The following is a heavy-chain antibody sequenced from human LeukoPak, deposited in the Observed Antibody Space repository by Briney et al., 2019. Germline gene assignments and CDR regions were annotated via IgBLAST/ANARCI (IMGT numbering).Heavy chain of an antibody. CDR3: IRDYYYYNHLSAFDI. Sequence: GGSLRLSCTASGFTFGDYAMSWVRQAPGKGLDWVGFIRSKLYGGTTEYAASVKGRFTISRDDSKSIAYLQMNSLKTEDTAVYYCIRDYYYYNHLSAFDIWGQGTMVIVS. CDR1: GFTFGDYA. J-gene: IGHJ3*02. V-gene: IGHV3-49*04. D-gene: IGHD3-10*01. CDR2: IRSKLYGGTT.